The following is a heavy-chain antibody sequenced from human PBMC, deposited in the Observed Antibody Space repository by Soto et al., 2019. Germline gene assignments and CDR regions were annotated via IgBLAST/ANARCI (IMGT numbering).Heavy chain of an antibody. J-gene: IGHJ1*01. CDR3: AIYSYGLEHSGS. CDR2: IGLRDSYT. D-gene: IGHD5-18*01. CDR1: GYSFTSYW. Sequence: PGESQKISCKGSGYSFTSYWISWVRPLPGKGVEWMGRIGLRDSYTNYRPSFQGDVPISADKSISTAYLQWSSLKASDTAMYYCAIYSYGLEHSGSWGQGSQDTVSA. V-gene: IGHV5-10-1*01.